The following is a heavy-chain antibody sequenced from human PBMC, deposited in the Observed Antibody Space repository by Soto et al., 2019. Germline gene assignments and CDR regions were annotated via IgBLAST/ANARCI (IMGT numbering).Heavy chain of an antibody. CDR1: GFTFDDYA. CDR3: ANAAYCCSTSCWRHYYYGMDV. V-gene: IGHV3-9*01. CDR2: ISWNSGSI. Sequence: AGGSLRLSCAASGFTFDDYAMHWVRQAPGKGLEWVSGISWNSGSIGYADSVKGRFTISRDNAKNSLYLQMNSLRAEDTALYYCANAAYCCSTSCWRHYYYGMDVLGQGTTVTVSS. J-gene: IGHJ6*02. D-gene: IGHD2-2*01.